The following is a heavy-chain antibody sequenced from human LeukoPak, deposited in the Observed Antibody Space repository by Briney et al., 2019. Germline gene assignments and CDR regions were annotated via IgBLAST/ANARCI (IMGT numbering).Heavy chain of an antibody. Sequence: SVKVFCKASGGTFSSYAISWVRQAPGQGLEWMGGIIPIFGAANYAQKFQGRVTITADESTSTAYMELSSLRSEDTAVYYCASGIAAAGNNYYYYYGMDVWGQGTTVTVSS. V-gene: IGHV1-69*13. CDR1: GGTFSSYA. CDR3: ASGIAAAGNNYYYYYGMDV. CDR2: IIPIFGAA. J-gene: IGHJ6*02. D-gene: IGHD6-13*01.